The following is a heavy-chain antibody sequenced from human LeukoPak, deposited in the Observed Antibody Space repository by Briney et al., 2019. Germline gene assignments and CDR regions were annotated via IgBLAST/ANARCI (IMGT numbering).Heavy chain of an antibody. D-gene: IGHD3-22*01. V-gene: IGHV3-21*01. J-gene: IGHJ4*02. CDR1: GFTFSSYS. Sequence: PGGSLRLSCAASGFTFSSYSMNWVRQGPGKGLEWVSSISSSSTYIYYADSVKGRFTISRDNAKNSLYLQMNSLRAEDTAVYYCAREDVPGYYDTSGYFSWGQGTLVTVSS. CDR3: AREDVPGYYDTSGYFS. CDR2: ISSSSTYI.